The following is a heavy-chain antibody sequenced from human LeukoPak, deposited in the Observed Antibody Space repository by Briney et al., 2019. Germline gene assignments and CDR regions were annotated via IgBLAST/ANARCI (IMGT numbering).Heavy chain of an antibody. CDR2: ISYDGSNK. J-gene: IGHJ5*02. D-gene: IGHD3-10*01. V-gene: IGHV3-30-3*01. CDR3: AKDGRRFGELLNWFDP. Sequence: PGGSLRLSCAASGFTFSSYAMHWVRQAPGKGLEWVAVISYDGSNKYYADSVKGRFTISRDNSKNTLYLQMNSLRAEDTAVYYCAKDGRRFGELLNWFDPWGQGTLVTVSS. CDR1: GFTFSSYA.